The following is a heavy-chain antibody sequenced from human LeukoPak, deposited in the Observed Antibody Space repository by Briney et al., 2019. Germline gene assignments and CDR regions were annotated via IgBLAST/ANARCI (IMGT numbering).Heavy chain of an antibody. V-gene: IGHV4-39*07. D-gene: IGHD5-18*01. CDR3: ARENGYRYDY. J-gene: IGHJ4*02. CDR2: IYHSGST. Sequence: SETLSLTCTVSGGSISSSSYYWGWIRQPPGKGLEWIGSIYHSGSTYYNPSLKSRVTISVDTSKNQFSLKLSSVTAADTALYYCARENGYRYDYWGQGTLVTVSS. CDR1: GGSISSSSYY.